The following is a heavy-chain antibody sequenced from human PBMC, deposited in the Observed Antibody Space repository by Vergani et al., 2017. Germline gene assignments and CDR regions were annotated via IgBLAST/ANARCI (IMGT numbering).Heavy chain of an antibody. Sequence: EVQLLESGGSLKQPGGSVRLSCAASGFTFSTYAMHWVRQAPGKGLEWVSALTGGGGSTYYADSFKGRFIISRDNSRDTLYLQMNSLRPEDTATYYCVKDAGGYEIFCDSWGQETLVTVSS. V-gene: IGHV3-23*01. CDR2: LTGGGGST. D-gene: IGHD5-12*01. CDR1: GFTFSTYA. J-gene: IGHJ4*02. CDR3: VKDAGGYEIFCDS.